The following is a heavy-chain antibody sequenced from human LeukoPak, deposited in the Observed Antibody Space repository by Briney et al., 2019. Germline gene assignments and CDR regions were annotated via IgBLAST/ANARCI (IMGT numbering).Heavy chain of an antibody. CDR2: IIPIFGTA. J-gene: IGHJ5*02. D-gene: IGHD2-21*02. CDR1: GGTFSSYA. V-gene: IGHV1-69*13. CDR3: ARDPMQEYCGGDCYSP. Sequence: SVKVSCKASGGTFSSYAISWVRQAPGQGLEWMGGIIPIFGTANYAQKFQGRVTIAADESTSTAYMELSSLRSEDTAVYYCARDPMQEYCGGDCYSPWGQGTLVTVSS.